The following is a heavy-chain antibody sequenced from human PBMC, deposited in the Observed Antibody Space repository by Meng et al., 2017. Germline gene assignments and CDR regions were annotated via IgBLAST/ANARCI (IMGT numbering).Heavy chain of an antibody. V-gene: IGHV1-69*05. CDR1: GGTFSSYA. J-gene: IGHJ3*02. CDR3: ARGRDRATYYDILTGYGAFDI. D-gene: IGHD3-9*01. CDR2: IIPIFGTA. Sequence: SVKVSCKASGGTFSSYAISWVRQAPGQGLEWMGGIIPIFGTANYAQKFQGRVKITTDESTSTAYMELSSLRSEDTAVYYCARGRDRATYYDILTGYGAFDIWGQGTMVTVSS.